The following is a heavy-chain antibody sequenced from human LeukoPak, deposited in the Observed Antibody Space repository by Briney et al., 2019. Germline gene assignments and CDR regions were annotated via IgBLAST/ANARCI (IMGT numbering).Heavy chain of an antibody. CDR2: IYYSGGT. D-gene: IGHD3-16*02. CDR1: GGSISSGDYY. Sequence: PSETLSLTCTVSGGSISSGDYYWSWIRQPPGKGLEWIGYIYYSGGTYCNLSLKSRVTISVDTSKNQFSLKMSSVTAADTAVYYCARDRYGQRIFHYWGQGTLVTVSS. J-gene: IGHJ4*02. V-gene: IGHV4-30-4*01. CDR3: ARDRYGQRIFHY.